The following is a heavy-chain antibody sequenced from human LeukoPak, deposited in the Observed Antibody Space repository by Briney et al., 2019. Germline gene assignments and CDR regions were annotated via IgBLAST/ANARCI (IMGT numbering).Heavy chain of an antibody. D-gene: IGHD6-6*01. Sequence: SETLCLTCAVYGGSFSGYYWSWIRRPPGKGLEWIGEINHSGSTYYNPSLKSRVTISVDTSKNQFSLKLSFVTAADTAVYYCARIEYSSSCDYWGQGTLVTVSS. J-gene: IGHJ4*02. CDR2: INHSGST. V-gene: IGHV4-34*01. CDR1: GGSFSGYY. CDR3: ARIEYSSSCDY.